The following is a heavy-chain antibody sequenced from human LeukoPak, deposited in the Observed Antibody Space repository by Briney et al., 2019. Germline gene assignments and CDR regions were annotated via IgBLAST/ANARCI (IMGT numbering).Heavy chain of an antibody. CDR3: ARELFSSGSCPDG. Sequence: GRSLRLSCAASGFTFSYYAIHWVRQAPGKGLEWVALIWSDGSNKYHADSVKGRITISRDNSKNTVYLQMNSLRAEDTAVYYCARELFSSGSCPDGWGQGTLVTVSS. CDR2: IWSDGSNK. V-gene: IGHV3-33*01. D-gene: IGHD3-10*01. CDR1: GFTFSYYA. J-gene: IGHJ4*02.